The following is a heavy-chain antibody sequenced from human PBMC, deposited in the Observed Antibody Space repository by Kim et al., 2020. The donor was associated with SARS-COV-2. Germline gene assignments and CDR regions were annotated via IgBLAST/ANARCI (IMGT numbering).Heavy chain of an antibody. J-gene: IGHJ4*02. D-gene: IGHD4-17*01. CDR1: GGTFSSYA. CDR2: IIPIFGTA. Sequence: SVKVSCKASGGTFSSYAISWLRQAPGQGLEWMGGIIPIFGTANYAQKFQGRVTITADESTSTAYMELSSLRSEDTAVYYCARVGGDHTTVTLYFDYWGQGTLVTVSS. V-gene: IGHV1-69*13. CDR3: ARVGGDHTTVTLYFDY.